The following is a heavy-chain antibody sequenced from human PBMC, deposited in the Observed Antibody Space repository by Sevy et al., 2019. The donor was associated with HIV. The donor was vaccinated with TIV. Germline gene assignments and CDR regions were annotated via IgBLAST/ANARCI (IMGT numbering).Heavy chain of an antibody. D-gene: IGHD2-8*01. J-gene: IGHJ3*02. Sequence: GGSLRLSCAASGFTFDDYAMHWVRHTPRKGLEWVSSVSWNSAYIKYADSVKGRFTISRDNAKKSLYLQMSSLRVEDTALYYCVKGTMVALMDLYDCFHIWGRGTMVTVSS. CDR3: VKGTMVALMDLYDCFHI. CDR2: VSWNSAYI. CDR1: GFTFDDYA. V-gene: IGHV3-9*01.